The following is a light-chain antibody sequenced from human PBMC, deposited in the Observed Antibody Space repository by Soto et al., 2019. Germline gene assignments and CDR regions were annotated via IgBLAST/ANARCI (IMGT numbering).Light chain of an antibody. CDR3: HQYNSYPWT. V-gene: IGKV1-5*03. Sequence: DIQMTQSPSTLSASVGDRVTITCRASQNIRAWLAWYQQKPGKAPKLLIYKASNLYSGVPSRFNGSASGTEFTLTISSLQPDDFAIYYCHQYNSYPWTFGQGNKVDIK. CDR2: KAS. CDR1: QNIRAW. J-gene: IGKJ1*01.